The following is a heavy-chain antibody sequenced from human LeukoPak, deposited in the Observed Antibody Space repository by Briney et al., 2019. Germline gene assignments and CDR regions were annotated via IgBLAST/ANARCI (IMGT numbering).Heavy chain of an antibody. Sequence: SETLSLTCTVSGGSGSSDSWSWIRQPPGKGLEWIGSIYYSGSTYYNPSLKSRVTISVDTSKNQFSLKLSSVTAADTAVYYCATSQTSYDSSGEYFQHWGQGTLVTVSS. D-gene: IGHD3-22*01. CDR3: ATSQTSYDSSGEYFQH. CDR2: IYYSGST. J-gene: IGHJ1*01. V-gene: IGHV4-59*05. CDR1: GGSGSSDS.